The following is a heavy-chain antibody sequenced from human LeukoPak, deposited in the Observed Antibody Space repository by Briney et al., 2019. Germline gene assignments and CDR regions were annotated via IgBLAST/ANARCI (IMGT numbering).Heavy chain of an antibody. Sequence: PSETLSLTCTVSGGSISSSSYYWGWIRQPPGKGLEWIGSIYYSGSTYYNPSLKIRVTISVDTSKNQFSLKLSSVTAADTAVYYCARIRGGTRTFDIWGQGTMVTVSS. D-gene: IGHD1-7*01. CDR1: GGSISSSSYY. CDR3: ARIRGGTRTFDI. CDR2: IYYSGST. V-gene: IGHV4-39*07. J-gene: IGHJ3*02.